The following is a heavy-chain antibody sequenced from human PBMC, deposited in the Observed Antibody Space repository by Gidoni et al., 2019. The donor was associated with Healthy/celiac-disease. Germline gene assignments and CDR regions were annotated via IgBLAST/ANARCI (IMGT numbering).Heavy chain of an antibody. CDR3: AVFWGGATYAFDI. Sequence: QLQLQESGPGLVKPSETLSLTCTVSGGSISSSSYYWAWIRQPPGKGLEWIVSIYYSGSTYYNPSLQSRVTISVDTSKNQFSLKLSSVTAADTAVYYCAVFWGGATYAFDIWGQGTMVTVSS. CDR1: GGSISSSSYY. V-gene: IGHV4-39*01. D-gene: IGHD1-26*01. J-gene: IGHJ3*02. CDR2: IYYSGST.